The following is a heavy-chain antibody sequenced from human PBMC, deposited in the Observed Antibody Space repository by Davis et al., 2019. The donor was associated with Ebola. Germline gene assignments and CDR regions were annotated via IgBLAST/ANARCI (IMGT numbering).Heavy chain of an antibody. CDR1: GGSISSGDYY. V-gene: IGHV4-4*02. CDR2: IYHSGST. J-gene: IGHJ6*02. Sequence: MPSETLSLTCTVSGGSISSGDYYWSWVRQPPGKGLEWIGEIYHSGSTNYNPSLKSRVTISVDKSKNQFSLKLSSVTAADTAVYYCARLRSGLDWTYYYYYYGMDVWGQGTTVTVSS. D-gene: IGHD3/OR15-3a*01. CDR3: ARLRSGLDWTYYYYYYGMDV.